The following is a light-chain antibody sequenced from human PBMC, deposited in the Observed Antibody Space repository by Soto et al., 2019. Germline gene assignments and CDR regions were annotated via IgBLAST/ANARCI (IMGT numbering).Light chain of an antibody. J-gene: IGLJ1*01. CDR3: SSYTTSSTRV. Sequence: QSVLTQPASVSGSPGQSITISCTGTSSDIGDYKYVSWYQQHPGNPPKLIIYDVSDRPSGVSNRFSGSKSGNTASLTISGLQAEDEANYYCSSYTTSSTRVFGPGTKLTVL. V-gene: IGLV2-14*03. CDR2: DVS. CDR1: SSDIGDYKY.